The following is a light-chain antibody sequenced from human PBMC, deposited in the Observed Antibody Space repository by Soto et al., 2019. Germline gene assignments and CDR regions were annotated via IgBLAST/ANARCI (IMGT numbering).Light chain of an antibody. J-gene: IGKJ4*01. CDR3: QQYDSSPLT. CDR1: QSVSSSY. V-gene: IGKV3-20*01. CDR2: GAS. Sequence: EIVLTQSPGPLSLSPGERATLSCRASQSVSSSYLAWYQQKPGQAPRLLIYGASSRATGIPDRFSGSGSGADFTLTISRLEPEEFAVYYWQQYDSSPLTCGGGTKVERK.